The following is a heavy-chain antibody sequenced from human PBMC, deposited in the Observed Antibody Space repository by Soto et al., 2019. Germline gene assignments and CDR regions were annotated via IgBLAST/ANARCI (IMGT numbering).Heavy chain of an antibody. V-gene: IGHV3-30-3*01. CDR2: ISYDGSNK. CDR3: AREGDTAMVPIFDY. Sequence: QVPLVESGGGVVQPGRSLRLSCAASGFTFSSYAMHWVRQAPGKGLEWVAVISYDGSNKYYADSVKGRFTISRDNSKNTLYLQMNSLRAEDTAVYYCAREGDTAMVPIFDYWGQGTLVTVSS. CDR1: GFTFSSYA. J-gene: IGHJ4*02. D-gene: IGHD5-18*01.